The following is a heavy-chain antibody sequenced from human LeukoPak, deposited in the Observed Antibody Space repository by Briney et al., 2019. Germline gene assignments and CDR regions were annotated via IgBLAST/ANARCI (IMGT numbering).Heavy chain of an antibody. J-gene: IGHJ4*02. CDR3: ARDGRALLRDFDY. D-gene: IGHD1-26*01. Sequence: GRSLRLSCAASGXTFSNYGMHWVRQAPGKGLEWVAVISFDGSNKYYADSVKGRFTISRDNSKNTLYLQMNSLRAEDTGVYYCARDGRALLRDFDYWGQGTLVTVSS. CDR2: ISFDGSNK. V-gene: IGHV3-30*03. CDR1: GXTFSNYG.